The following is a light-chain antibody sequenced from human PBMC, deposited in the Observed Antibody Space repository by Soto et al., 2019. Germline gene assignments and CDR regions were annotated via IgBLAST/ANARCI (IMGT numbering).Light chain of an antibody. CDR3: QQYDNLPLT. CDR1: QDISNY. J-gene: IGKJ4*01. V-gene: IGKV1-33*01. Sequence: DIQMTQSPSSLSSSVGYIFTITCQASQDISNYLNWYQQKPGKVPKLLIYDASNLETGVPSRFSGSGSGTDFTFTISSLQPEDIATYYCQQYDNLPLTFGGGTKVDIK. CDR2: DAS.